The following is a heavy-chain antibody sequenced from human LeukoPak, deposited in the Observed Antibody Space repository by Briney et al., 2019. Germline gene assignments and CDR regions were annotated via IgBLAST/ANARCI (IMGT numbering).Heavy chain of an antibody. J-gene: IGHJ4*02. CDR2: INHSGST. CDR3: ASGTRYNPFDY. V-gene: IGHV4-34*01. Sequence: SETLSLTRAVFGGSFSGYYWSCIRQTPGKGLEWIGEINHSGSTHYNPSLKSRVTISADTSKNQFSLKLSSVTAADTAVYFCASGTRYNPFDYWGQGTRVTVSS. D-gene: IGHD3-16*02. CDR1: GGSFSGYY.